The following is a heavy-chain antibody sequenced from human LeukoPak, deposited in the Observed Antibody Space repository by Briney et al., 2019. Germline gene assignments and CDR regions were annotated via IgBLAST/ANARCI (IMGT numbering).Heavy chain of an antibody. J-gene: IGHJ4*02. CDR1: GGSISSSSYY. D-gene: IGHD5/OR15-5a*01. V-gene: IGHV4-39*02. Sequence: SETLSLTCTVSGGSISSSSYYWGWIRQPPGKGLEWIGSIYYSGSTYYNPSLKSRVTISVDTSKNQFSLKLSSVTAADTAVYYCARDKASSYWGQGTLVTVSS. CDR3: ARDKASSY. CDR2: IYYSGST.